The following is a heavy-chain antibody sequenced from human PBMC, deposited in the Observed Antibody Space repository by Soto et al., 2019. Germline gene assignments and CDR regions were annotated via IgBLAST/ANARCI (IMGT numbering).Heavy chain of an antibody. CDR3: AMIAVAGTKFDY. V-gene: IGHV4-59*01. CDR1: GVSISSYY. D-gene: IGHD6-19*01. Sequence: SETLSLTCTVSGVSISSYYWSWIRQPPGKGLEWIGYIYYSGSTNYNPSLKSRVTISVDTSKNQFSLKLSSVTAADTAVYYCAMIAVAGTKFDYWGQGTLVTVSS. J-gene: IGHJ4*02. CDR2: IYYSGST.